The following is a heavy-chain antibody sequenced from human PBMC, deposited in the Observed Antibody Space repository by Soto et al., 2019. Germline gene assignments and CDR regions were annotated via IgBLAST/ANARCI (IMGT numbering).Heavy chain of an antibody. CDR1: GCSITTAGYS. V-gene: IGHV4-30-2*01. CDR3: ASRPFYYYGLDV. J-gene: IGHJ6*04. Sequence: PXETLSLTCTVSGCSITTAGYSWSWIRQPPGKALEWIGYVYHTGNAYPKPSLKSRVTISLDRSKNQFSLKMTSVTAADTALYYCASRPFYYYGLDVWGKGTTVTVSS. CDR2: VYHTGNA.